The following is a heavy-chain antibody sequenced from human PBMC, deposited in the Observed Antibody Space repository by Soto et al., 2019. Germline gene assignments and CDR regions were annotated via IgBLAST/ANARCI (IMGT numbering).Heavy chain of an antibody. CDR2: TLHSGNA. Sequence: KSSETLSLTCAVYRGSFSGYYWSWVRQSPGKGLEWIGETLHSGNANYNPSLKSRATILVDTSKDQFSLRLSSVTAADTGTYYCARGPDTLMGYFFYYWGQGTLVTVSS. D-gene: IGHD5-18*01. CDR3: ARGPDTLMGYFFYY. CDR1: RGSFSGYY. V-gene: IGHV4-34*01. J-gene: IGHJ4*01.